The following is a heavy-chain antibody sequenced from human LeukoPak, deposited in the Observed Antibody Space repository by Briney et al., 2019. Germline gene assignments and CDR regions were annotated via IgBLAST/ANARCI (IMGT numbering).Heavy chain of an antibody. D-gene: IGHD2-21*01. Sequence: KPGGPLRLSCAASGFTFTSYTMNCLRDAPGKGVEWESVISSSGSYIDYADSVKGRFTNSRDNAKNSLFLHMNSLRAEVTAVYYCARSLIADGAFDIWGQGTMLSVSS. CDR1: GFTFTSYT. CDR3: ARSLIADGAFDI. V-gene: IGHV3-21*01. J-gene: IGHJ3*02. CDR2: ISSSGSYI.